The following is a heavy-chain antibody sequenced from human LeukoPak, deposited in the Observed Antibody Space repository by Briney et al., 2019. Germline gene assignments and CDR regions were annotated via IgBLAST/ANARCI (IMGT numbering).Heavy chain of an antibody. V-gene: IGHV4-59*08. D-gene: IGHD2-21*01. CDR3: ARHVLGAYDY. Sequence: NPSETLSLTCTVSGGSISSYYWSWIRQPPGKGLEWIGYIYYSGSTNYNPSLKSQVTISVDTSKNQFSLKLSSVTAADTAVYYCARHVLGAYDYWGQGTLVTVSS. CDR1: GGSISSYY. J-gene: IGHJ4*02. CDR2: IYYSGST.